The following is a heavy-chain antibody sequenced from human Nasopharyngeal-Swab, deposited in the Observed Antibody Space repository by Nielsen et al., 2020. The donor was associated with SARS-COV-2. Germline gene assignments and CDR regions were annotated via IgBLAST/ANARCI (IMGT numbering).Heavy chain of an antibody. V-gene: IGHV1-18*01. Sequence: ASVKVSCKASGYTFTSYGISWVRQAPAQGLEWMGWISVYNGNTNYAQNLQGRVTMTTDTSTSTAYIELRSLRSGYTAVYYCARFSPPLYCTSPPCLATWFDPWGQGTLVTVSS. J-gene: IGHJ5*02. CDR2: ISVYNGNT. CDR3: ARFSPPLYCTSPPCLATWFDP. D-gene: IGHD2-2*01. CDR1: GYTFTSYG.